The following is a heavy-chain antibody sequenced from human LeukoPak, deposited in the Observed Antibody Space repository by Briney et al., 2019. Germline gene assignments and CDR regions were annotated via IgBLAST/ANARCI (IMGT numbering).Heavy chain of an antibody. D-gene: IGHD3-10*01. Sequence: GGSLRLSCAASGFTFSTYWMTWVRQAPGEGLEWVANINQDGTEKNYVDSVKGRFTISRDNSKNTLYLQMNSLRAEDTAVYYCANGYYYGSGSYYKEAFDIWGQGTMVTVSS. J-gene: IGHJ3*02. CDR2: INQDGTEK. CDR3: ANGYYYGSGSYYKEAFDI. CDR1: GFTFSTYW. V-gene: IGHV3-7*02.